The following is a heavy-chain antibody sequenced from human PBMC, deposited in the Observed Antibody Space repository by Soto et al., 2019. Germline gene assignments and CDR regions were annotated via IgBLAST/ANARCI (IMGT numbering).Heavy chain of an antibody. CDR2: IYYSGST. D-gene: IGHD3-22*01. V-gene: IGHV4-59*01. J-gene: IGHJ4*02. CDR3: ARGASYYDSSGYIDY. CDR1: GGSISSYY. Sequence: QVQLQESGPGLVKPSETLSLTCTVSGGSISSYYWSWIRQPPGKGLEWIGYIYYSGSTNYNPSLKSRVTIPVETSKNQFSLKLSSVTAADTAVYYCARGASYYDSSGYIDYWGQGTLVTVSS.